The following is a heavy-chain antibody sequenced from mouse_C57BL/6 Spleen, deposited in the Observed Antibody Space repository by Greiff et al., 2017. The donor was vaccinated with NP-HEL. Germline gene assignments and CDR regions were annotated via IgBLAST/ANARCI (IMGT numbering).Heavy chain of an antibody. CDR2: INPNNGGT. CDR1: GYTFTDYY. D-gene: IGHD2-12*01. J-gene: IGHJ1*03. V-gene: IGHV1-26*01. Sequence: VQLKQSGPELVKPGASVKISCKASGYTFTDYYMNWVKQSHGKSLEWIGDINPNNGGTSYNQKFKGKATLTVDKSSSTAYMELRSLTSEDSAVYYCARYYSPWYFDVWGTGTTVTVSS. CDR3: ARYYSPWYFDV.